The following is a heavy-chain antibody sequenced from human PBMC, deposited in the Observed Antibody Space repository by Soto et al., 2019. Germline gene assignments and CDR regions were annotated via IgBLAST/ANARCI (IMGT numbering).Heavy chain of an antibody. D-gene: IGHD2-21*02. CDR2: VNPSGGHT. V-gene: IGHV1-46*01. CDR1: GDTFTDYY. J-gene: IGHJ4*02. Sequence: QVQLVQSGAEVKKPGASVKVSCKASGDTFTDYYIHWVRQAPGQGLEWMGTVNPSGGHTTYAQHFLGRMTMTRDTSTSPLYMELTSLTSEDTAVYYCARGGHVVVVTAVLDYWGQGTLVTVSS. CDR3: ARGGHVVVVTAVLDY.